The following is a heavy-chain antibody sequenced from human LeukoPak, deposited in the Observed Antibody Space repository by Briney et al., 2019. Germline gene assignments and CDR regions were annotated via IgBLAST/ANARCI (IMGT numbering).Heavy chain of an antibody. Sequence: PGGSLRLSCAASGFTFSRYWMSWVRQAPGRGLEWVANIKHDGSQKYYVDSVKGRITISRDNAKNSLYLQMTSLRAEDTAVYYCARDGMGGIKAFDIWGQGTMVTASS. V-gene: IGHV3-7*05. D-gene: IGHD3-10*01. J-gene: IGHJ3*02. CDR2: IKHDGSQK. CDR1: GFTFSRYW. CDR3: ARDGMGGIKAFDI.